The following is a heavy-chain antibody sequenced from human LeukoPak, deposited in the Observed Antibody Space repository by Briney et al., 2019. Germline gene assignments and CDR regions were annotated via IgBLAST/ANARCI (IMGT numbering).Heavy chain of an antibody. J-gene: IGHJ4*02. Sequence: GTSVKVSCKASGFTFTSSAMQWVRQARGQRLEWIGWIVVGSGNTNYAQKFQERVTITRDMSTSTAYMELSSLRSEDTSVYYCTVDLGYGYFDYWGQGTLVTVSS. CDR2: IVVGSGNT. CDR1: GFTFTSSA. V-gene: IGHV1-58*02. CDR3: TVDLGYGYFDY. D-gene: IGHD5-18*01.